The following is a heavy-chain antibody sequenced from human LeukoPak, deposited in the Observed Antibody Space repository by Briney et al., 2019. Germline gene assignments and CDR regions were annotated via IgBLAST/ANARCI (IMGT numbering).Heavy chain of an antibody. Sequence: ASVKVSCKASGGTFSSYAISWLRQAPGQGLEWMGGIIPIFGTANYAQKFQGRVTITADESTSTAYMELSSLRSEDTAVYYCAREVVATIRRRGYFDYWGQGTLVTVSS. V-gene: IGHV1-69*13. J-gene: IGHJ4*02. CDR1: GGTFSSYA. CDR2: IIPIFGTA. D-gene: IGHD5-12*01. CDR3: AREVVATIRRRGYFDY.